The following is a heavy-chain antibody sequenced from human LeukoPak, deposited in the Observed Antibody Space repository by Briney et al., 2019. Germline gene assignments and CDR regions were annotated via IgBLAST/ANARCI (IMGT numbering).Heavy chain of an antibody. CDR2: ISYDGSNK. CDR1: GFTFSSYG. CDR3: ANPYGDYGGFDL. D-gene: IGHD4-17*01. Sequence: GGSLRLSCAASGFTFSSYGMHWVRQAPGKGLEWVAVISYDGSNKYYADSVKGRFTISRDNSKNTLYLQMNSLRAEDTAVYYCANPYGDYGGFDLWGRGTLVTVSS. J-gene: IGHJ2*01. V-gene: IGHV3-30*18.